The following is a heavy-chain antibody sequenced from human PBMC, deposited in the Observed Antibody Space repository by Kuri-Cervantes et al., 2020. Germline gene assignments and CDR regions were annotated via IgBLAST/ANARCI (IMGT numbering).Heavy chain of an antibody. CDR1: GGSVSSGSYY. J-gene: IGHJ4*02. CDR2: IYYSGST. Sequence: SETLSLTCTVSGGSVSSGSYYWSWIRQPPGKGLEWIGYIYYSGSTNYNPSLKSRVTISVDTSKNQFSLKLSSVTAADTAVYYCAGDGWGRGHERKFDYWGQGTLVTVSS. D-gene: IGHD2-8*02. CDR3: AGDGWGRGHERKFDY. V-gene: IGHV4-61*01.